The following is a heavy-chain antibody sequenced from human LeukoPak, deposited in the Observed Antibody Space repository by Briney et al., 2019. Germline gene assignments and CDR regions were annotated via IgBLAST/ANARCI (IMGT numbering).Heavy chain of an antibody. CDR1: GFTFSSCN. Sequence: PGGSLRLSCVASGFTFSSCNINWVRQAPGKGLEWVSYISSGSSNIHYADSVKGRFTISRDNAKNSLYLQLNSLRDEDTAMYYCARAVSGDIYGYGYWGQGTLVTVSS. D-gene: IGHD5-18*01. CDR3: ARAVSGDIYGYGY. CDR2: ISSGSSNI. V-gene: IGHV3-48*02. J-gene: IGHJ4*02.